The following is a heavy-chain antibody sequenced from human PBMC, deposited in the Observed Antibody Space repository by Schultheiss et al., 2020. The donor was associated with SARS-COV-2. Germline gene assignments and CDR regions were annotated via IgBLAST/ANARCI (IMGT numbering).Heavy chain of an antibody. Sequence: GGSLRLSCAASGFTFSSYGMHWVRQAPGKGLEWVAVISHDGSNEYYADSVKGRFTISRDNSKNTLYLQMNSLKTEDTAVYYCTTCADYYYYGMDVWGQGTTVTVSS. V-gene: IGHV3-30*03. CDR2: ISHDGSNE. CDR3: TTCADYYYYGMDV. CDR1: GFTFSSYG. J-gene: IGHJ6*02. D-gene: IGHD1-14*01.